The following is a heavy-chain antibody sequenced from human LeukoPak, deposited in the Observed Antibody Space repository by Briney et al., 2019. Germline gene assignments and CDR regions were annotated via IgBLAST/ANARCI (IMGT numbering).Heavy chain of an antibody. V-gene: IGHV3-7*01. CDR3: ATDYYMDV. J-gene: IGHJ6*03. CDR1: GFTFSSDW. CDR2: IKQDGSEK. Sequence: RGSLSLSRAASGFTFSSDWMSWVRQAPGQGLEWVANIKQDGSEKYYVDSVKGRFTISRDNAKNSLYLQMNSLRAEDTAVYYCATDYYMDVWGKGTTVTISS.